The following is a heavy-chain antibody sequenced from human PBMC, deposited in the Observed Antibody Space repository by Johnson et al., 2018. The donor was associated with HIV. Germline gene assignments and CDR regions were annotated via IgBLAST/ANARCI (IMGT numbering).Heavy chain of an antibody. CDR3: ARVRVGAFDI. V-gene: IGHV3-66*01. Sequence: LSCAASGFTVSSNYMSWVRQAPGKGLEWVSVIYSGGSTYYADSVKGRFTISRDNSKNALYLQMNSLRAEDTAVYYCARVRVGAFDIWGQGTMVTVSS. CDR1: GFTVSSNY. D-gene: IGHD1-26*01. J-gene: IGHJ3*02. CDR2: IYSGGST.